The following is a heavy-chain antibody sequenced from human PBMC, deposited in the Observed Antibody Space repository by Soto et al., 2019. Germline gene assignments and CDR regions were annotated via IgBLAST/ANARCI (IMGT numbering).Heavy chain of an antibody. CDR2: IYHSGRT. CDR1: GGSISSSNW. J-gene: IGHJ5*02. CDR3: ARGRYSSSSMGGYNWFDP. V-gene: IGHV4-4*02. D-gene: IGHD6-13*01. Sequence: PSETLSLTCAVSGGSISSSNWWSWVRQPPGKGLEWIGGIYHSGRTNYNPSLKSRVTISVDKSKNQFPLKLSSVTAADTAVYYCARGRYSSSSMGGYNWFDPWGQGTLVTVS.